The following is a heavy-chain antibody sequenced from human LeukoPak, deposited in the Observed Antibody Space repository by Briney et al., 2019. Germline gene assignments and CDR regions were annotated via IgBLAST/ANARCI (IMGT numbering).Heavy chain of an antibody. V-gene: IGHV3-7*01. Sequence: GGSLRPSCAVSGFSFSNHWMNWVRQAPGKGLEWVAKIKEDGSEKYYGEFLKGRFTISRDNAKNSLYLQMSSLRAEDTAVYYCASGVLPHDYWGQGTLVTVSS. J-gene: IGHJ4*02. CDR3: ASGVLPHDY. CDR1: GFSFSNHW. CDR2: IKEDGSEK. D-gene: IGHD5/OR15-5a*01.